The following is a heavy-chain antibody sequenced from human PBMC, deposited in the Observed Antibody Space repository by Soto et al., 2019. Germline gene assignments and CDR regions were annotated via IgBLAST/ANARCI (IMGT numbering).Heavy chain of an antibody. CDR1: GFTFNSYS. V-gene: IGHV3-21*01. D-gene: IGHD1-1*01. J-gene: IGHJ3*01. CDR3: ARYDAFKAFDL. CDR2: ISSGSVYI. Sequence: GGSLRLSCAASGFTFNSYSVNWVRQAPGKGLEWVASISSGSVYIDFADSVKGRFTISRDDVTNSVSLQMDSLRVEDTGIYYCARYDAFKAFDLWGQGTMVTVSS.